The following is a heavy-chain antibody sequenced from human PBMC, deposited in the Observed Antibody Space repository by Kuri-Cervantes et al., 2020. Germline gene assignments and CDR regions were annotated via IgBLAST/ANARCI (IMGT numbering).Heavy chain of an antibody. CDR2: IYYSGST. J-gene: IGHJ5*02. Sequence: SETLSLTCTVSGGSISSGDYYWSWIRQPPGKGLEWIGYIYYSGSTYYNPSLKSRVTISVDTSKNQFSLKLSSVTAADTAVYYCARRPVYYYGSGSYRGWFDPWGQGTLVTVSS. V-gene: IGHV4-30-4*01. CDR3: ARRPVYYYGSGSYRGWFDP. D-gene: IGHD3-10*01. CDR1: GGSISSGDYY.